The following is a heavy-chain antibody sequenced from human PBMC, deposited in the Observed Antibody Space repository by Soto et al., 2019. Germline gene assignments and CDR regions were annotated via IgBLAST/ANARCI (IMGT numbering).Heavy chain of an antibody. J-gene: IGHJ6*02. CDR3: ARDGIVVVVAAPSYYYYGMDV. V-gene: IGHV1-69*13. Sequence: GASVKVSCKASGGTFSSYAISWVRQAPGQGLEWMGGIIPIFGTADYAQKFQGRVTITADESTSTAYMELSSLRSDDTAVYYCARDGIVVVVAAPSYYYYGMDVWGQGTTVTVS. D-gene: IGHD2-15*01. CDR2: IIPIFGTA. CDR1: GGTFSSYA.